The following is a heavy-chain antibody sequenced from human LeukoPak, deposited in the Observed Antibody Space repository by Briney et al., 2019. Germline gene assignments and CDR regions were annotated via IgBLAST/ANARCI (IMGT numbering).Heavy chain of an antibody. CDR2: IYYSGST. CDR3: ARGTYCGGDCYPFDAFDI. CDR1: GGSISSYY. D-gene: IGHD2-21*02. Sequence: SETLSLTCTVSGGSISSYYWSWIRQPPGKGLEWIGYIYYSGSTNYNPSLKSRVTISVDTSKNQFSLKLSSVTAADTAVYYCARGTYCGGDCYPFDAFDIWDQGTMVTVSS. J-gene: IGHJ3*02. V-gene: IGHV4-59*01.